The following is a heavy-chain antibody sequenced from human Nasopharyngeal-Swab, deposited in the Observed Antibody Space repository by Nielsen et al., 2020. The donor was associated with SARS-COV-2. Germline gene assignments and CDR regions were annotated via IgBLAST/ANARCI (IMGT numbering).Heavy chain of an antibody. CDR1: GFTFGDYA. CDR3: TSITMVRGLFDY. D-gene: IGHD3-10*01. CDR2: IRSKAHGGTT. J-gene: IGHJ4*02. V-gene: IGHV3-49*03. Sequence: GGSLRLSCTASGFTFGDYAMSWFRQAPGKGLEWVGFIRSKAHGGTTEYAASVKGRFTISRDDSKSIAYLQMNSLKTEDTAVYYCTSITMVRGLFDYWGQGTLVTVSS.